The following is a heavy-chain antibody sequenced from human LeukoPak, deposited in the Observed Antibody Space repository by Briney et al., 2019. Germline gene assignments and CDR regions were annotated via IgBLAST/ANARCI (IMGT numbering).Heavy chain of an antibody. J-gene: IGHJ4*02. V-gene: IGHV4-4*07. CDR3: ARISGDNSLDY. D-gene: IGHD7-27*01. CDR1: GGSISSYY. CDR2: IYTSGST. Sequence: PSETLSLTCTVSGGSISSYYWSWIRQPAGKGLEWIGRIYTSGSTNYNPSLKSRVTISVGTSKNQFSLKLYSVTATDTAVYYCARISGDNSLDYWGQGALVTVSS.